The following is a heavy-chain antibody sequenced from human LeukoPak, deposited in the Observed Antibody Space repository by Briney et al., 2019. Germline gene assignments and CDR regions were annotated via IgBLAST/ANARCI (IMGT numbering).Heavy chain of an antibody. Sequence: PGRSLRLSCAASGFTVSSNYMSWVRQAPGKGLEWVSVIYSGGSTYYADSVKGRFTISRDNSKNTLYLQMNSLRAEDTAVYYCARLRGDGDYVAYYYYMDVWGKGTTVTISS. CDR1: GFTVSSNY. V-gene: IGHV3-66*01. D-gene: IGHD4-17*01. CDR3: ARLRGDGDYVAYYYYMDV. J-gene: IGHJ6*03. CDR2: IYSGGST.